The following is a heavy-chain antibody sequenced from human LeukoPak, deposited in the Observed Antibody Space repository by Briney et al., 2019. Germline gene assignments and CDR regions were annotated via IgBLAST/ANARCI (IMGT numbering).Heavy chain of an antibody. Sequence: GGSLRLSCAASGFTFSSYSMNWVRQAPGKGLEWVSHIRGSSETFYADSVKGRFTISRDNARNSLYLQMNNLRGEDTAIYYCARDAGNSGYGCDLWGQGTLVTVSS. J-gene: IGHJ5*02. CDR1: GFTFSSYS. V-gene: IGHV3-48*01. CDR3: ARDAGNSGYGCDL. CDR2: IRGSSET. D-gene: IGHD5-12*01.